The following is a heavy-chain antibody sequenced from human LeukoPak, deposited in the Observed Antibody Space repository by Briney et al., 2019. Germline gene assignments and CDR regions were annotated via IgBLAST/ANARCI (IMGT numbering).Heavy chain of an antibody. D-gene: IGHD2-2*02. CDR1: GFTFSNHW. CDR3: AKDIHYLQSEY. J-gene: IGHJ4*02. V-gene: IGHV3-7*01. Sequence: PGGSLRLSCAASGFTFSNHWMIWVRQAPGKGLEWVASIKQDGSEKQYVGSVRGRFTISRENANNLLDLQMNSLTAEDTAVYYCAKDIHYLQSEYWGQGTLVTVSS. CDR2: IKQDGSEK.